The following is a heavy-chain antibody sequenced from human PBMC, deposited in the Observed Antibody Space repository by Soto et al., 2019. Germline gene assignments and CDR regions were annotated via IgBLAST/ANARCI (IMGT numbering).Heavy chain of an antibody. CDR1: GGTFSTYT. Sequence: QVHLVQSGAEVKKPGFSVKVSCKAAGGTFSTYTLIWVRQAPGQGLEWMGRIIPMLTVRNSAQKFQGRVTLTADKSTRTAFMELTSLRSDGTAVYYCSIGSWSAETFDVWGQGTMGTVSS. D-gene: IGHD2-2*01. CDR3: SIGSWSAETFDV. CDR2: IIPMLTVR. V-gene: IGHV1-69*02. J-gene: IGHJ3*01.